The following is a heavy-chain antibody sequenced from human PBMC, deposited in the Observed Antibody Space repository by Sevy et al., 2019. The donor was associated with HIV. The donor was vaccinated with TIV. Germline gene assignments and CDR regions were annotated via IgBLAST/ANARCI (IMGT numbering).Heavy chain of an antibody. Sequence: GESLKISCGASGFTFRTHWMTWVRQAPGKGLEWVANINQDGSERSYVDSVKGRFTISRDDAKNSLYLQMNSLRVEDTAMYYCASDYSWGQGTLVTVSS. V-gene: IGHV3-7*01. J-gene: IGHJ4*02. CDR2: INQDGSER. CDR1: GFTFRTHW. CDR3: ASDYS.